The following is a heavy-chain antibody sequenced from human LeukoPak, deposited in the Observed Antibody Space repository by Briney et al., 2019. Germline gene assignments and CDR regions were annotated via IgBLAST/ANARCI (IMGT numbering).Heavy chain of an antibody. Sequence: SETLSLTCTVSGGSISSGDYYWSWIRQPPGKGLEWIGYIYYSGSTYYNPSLKSRVTISVDTSKNQFSLKLSSVTAADTAVYYCAREPTLADYYDSSGYIDYWGQGTLVTVSS. J-gene: IGHJ4*02. CDR3: AREPTLADYYDSSGYIDY. V-gene: IGHV4-30-4*01. D-gene: IGHD3-22*01. CDR2: IYYSGST. CDR1: GGSISSGDYY.